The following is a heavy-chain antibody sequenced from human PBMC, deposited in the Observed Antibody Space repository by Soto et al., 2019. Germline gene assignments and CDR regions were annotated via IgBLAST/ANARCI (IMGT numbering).Heavy chain of an antibody. D-gene: IGHD2-21*01. CDR1: GFTFRSYA. CDR2: ISGSGVTT. J-gene: IGHJ5*02. Sequence: PGGSLRLSCAASGFTFRSYAMNWVRQAPGKGLEWVSAISGSGVTTYYADSVKGRFTLSRDNSKNTLYLQMDGLRADDTAVYYCAKDDPRDSLFNWFDHWGQGTLVTVSS. CDR3: AKDDPRDSLFNWFDH. V-gene: IGHV3-23*01.